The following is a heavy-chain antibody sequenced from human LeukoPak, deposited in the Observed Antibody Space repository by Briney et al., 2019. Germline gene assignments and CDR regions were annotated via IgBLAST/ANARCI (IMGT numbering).Heavy chain of an antibody. CDR3: AYSYSYGYLYYYYYMDV. CDR1: GDSVSSNSAA. V-gene: IGHV6-1*01. CDR2: TYYRSKWYN. J-gene: IGHJ6*03. Sequence: SQTLSLTCAISGDSVSSNSAAWNWIRQSPSRGLEWLGRTYYRSKWYNDYAVSVKSRITINPDTSKNQFSLQLNSVTPEDTAVYYCAYSYSYGYLYYYYYMDVWGKGTTVTVSS. D-gene: IGHD5-18*01.